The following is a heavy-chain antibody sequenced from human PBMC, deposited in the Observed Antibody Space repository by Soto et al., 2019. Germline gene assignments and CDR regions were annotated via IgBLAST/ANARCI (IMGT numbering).Heavy chain of an antibody. V-gene: IGHV3-21*01. Sequence: EVQLVESGGGLVKPGGSLTLSCAASGFTFSSYSMNWVRQAPGKGLEWVSSISSRGSYIYYADSLKGRFTISRDNASNTLYLQMNSLRAEDTAVYYCARAYCGGGNCYACDYWGQGTLVTVSS. CDR3: ARAYCGGGNCYACDY. J-gene: IGHJ4*02. CDR1: GFTFSSYS. D-gene: IGHD2-15*01. CDR2: ISSRGSYI.